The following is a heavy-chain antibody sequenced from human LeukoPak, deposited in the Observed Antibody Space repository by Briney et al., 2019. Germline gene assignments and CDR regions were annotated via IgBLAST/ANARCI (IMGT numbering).Heavy chain of an antibody. CDR1: GYSISSGYY. J-gene: IGHJ4*02. CDR3: ARDLGSYDILTGYFDY. V-gene: IGHV4-38-2*02. CDR2: IYHSGST. D-gene: IGHD3-9*01. Sequence: SETLSLTCTVSGYSISSGYYWGWIRQPPGKGPEWIGSIYHSGSTYYNPSLKSRVTISVDTSKNQFSLKLSSVTAADTAVYYCARDLGSYDILTGYFDYWGQGTLVTVSS.